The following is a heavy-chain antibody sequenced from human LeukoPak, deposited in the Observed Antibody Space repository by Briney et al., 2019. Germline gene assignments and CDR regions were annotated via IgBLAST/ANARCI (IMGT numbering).Heavy chain of an antibody. D-gene: IGHD3-10*01. CDR1: GDTVSSNDAA. CDR2: TYYRSKWYY. Sequence: SQTLLLTCAISGDTVSSNDAAWNWIRQSPSRGLEWLGRTYYRSKWYYDYAVSVKSRVTINPDTSKNQFSLQLNSVTPDDTAVFYCARAVRGTMVRGAIYYFDYWGQGTLVTVSS. V-gene: IGHV6-1*01. CDR3: ARAVRGTMVRGAIYYFDY. J-gene: IGHJ4*02.